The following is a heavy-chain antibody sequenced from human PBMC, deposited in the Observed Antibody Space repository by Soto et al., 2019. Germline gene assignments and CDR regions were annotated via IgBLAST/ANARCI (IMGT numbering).Heavy chain of an antibody. J-gene: IGHJ4*02. CDR1: GYSFTSYW. CDR3: ARRTGFLPRRSDFWSGYSQGVYYFDY. Sequence: PGESLKISCKGSGYSFTSYWIGWVRQMPGKGLEWMGVIYPGDSDTRYSPSFQGQVTISADKSISTAYLQWSSLKASDTAMYYWARRTGFLPRRSDFWSGYSQGVYYFDYWGQGTLVTVSS. D-gene: IGHD3-3*01. CDR2: IYPGDSDT. V-gene: IGHV5-51*01.